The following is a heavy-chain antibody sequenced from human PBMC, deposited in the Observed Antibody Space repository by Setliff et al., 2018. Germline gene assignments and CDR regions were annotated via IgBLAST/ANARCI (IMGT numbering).Heavy chain of an antibody. CDR2: VHDNGET. Sequence: LSLTCTVSGVSVASHYWSWIRQAPGTGLEWIAYVHDNGETNQNPSLKSRVTISVDTSKNQFSLKMTSVTAADTAIYYCARGSTGIYDPWGRGMQVTVSS. J-gene: IGHJ5*02. CDR1: GVSVASHY. V-gene: IGHV4-59*02. D-gene: IGHD1-1*01. CDR3: ARGSTGIYDP.